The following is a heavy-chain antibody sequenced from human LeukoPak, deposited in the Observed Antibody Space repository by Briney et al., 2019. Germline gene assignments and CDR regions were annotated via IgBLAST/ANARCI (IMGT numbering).Heavy chain of an antibody. J-gene: IGHJ4*02. CDR1: GFTFSSYE. D-gene: IGHD3-16*01. Sequence: GGSLRLSCAASGFTFSSYEMNWVRQAPGKGLEWVSYISSSGSTIYYADSVKGRFTISRDNAKNSLYLQMNSLRAEDTAVYYCARSLITFGGVNYWGQGTLVTVSS. CDR3: ARSLITFGGVNY. V-gene: IGHV3-48*03. CDR2: ISSSGSTI.